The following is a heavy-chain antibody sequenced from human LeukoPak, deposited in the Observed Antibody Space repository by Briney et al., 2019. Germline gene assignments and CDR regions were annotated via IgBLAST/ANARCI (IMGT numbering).Heavy chain of an antibody. Sequence: GSSVKVSCKSSGYTFTSYGISWVRQGPGQGLGWMGLIGAYNGNTNYAQKHQGRVRMTTDTATSTADMELRSLRTDNTAVYYWAREEAPTYYYDSSGYYYPFDYWGQGTLVTVSS. CDR2: IGAYNGNT. CDR1: GYTFTSYG. CDR3: AREEAPTYYYDSSGYYYPFDY. V-gene: IGHV1-18*01. D-gene: IGHD3-22*01. J-gene: IGHJ4*02.